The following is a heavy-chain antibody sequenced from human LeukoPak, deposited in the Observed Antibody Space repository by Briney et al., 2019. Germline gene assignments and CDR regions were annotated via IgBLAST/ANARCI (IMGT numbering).Heavy chain of an antibody. J-gene: IGHJ4*02. V-gene: IGHV3-23*01. CDR3: AKRGPGTPTPTHYFHY. CDR2: IGGSGGT. D-gene: IGHD1-1*01. Sequence: PGGSLRLSCAASGFTFSSYAMSWVRHAPGKGLEWVSTIGGSGGTYYADSVKGRFTISRDNSKNTLYLQMSSLKAEDTAIYYCAKRGPGTPTPTHYFHYWGQGTLVTVSS. CDR1: GFTFSSYA.